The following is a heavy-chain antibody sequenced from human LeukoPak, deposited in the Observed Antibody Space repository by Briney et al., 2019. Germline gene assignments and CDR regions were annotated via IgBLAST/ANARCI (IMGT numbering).Heavy chain of an antibody. CDR2: INHSGST. CDR1: GGSFSGYY. Sequence: SETLSLTCAVYGGSFSGYYWSWIRRPPGKGLEWIGEINHSGSTNYNPSLKSRVTISVDTSKNQFSLKLSSVTAADTAVYYCARGPRTTVYYYYYYMDVWGKGTTVTVSS. D-gene: IGHD4-11*01. CDR3: ARGPRTTVYYYYYYMDV. V-gene: IGHV4-34*01. J-gene: IGHJ6*03.